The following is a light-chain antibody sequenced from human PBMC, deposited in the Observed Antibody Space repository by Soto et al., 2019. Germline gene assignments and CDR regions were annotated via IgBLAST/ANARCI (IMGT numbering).Light chain of an antibody. Sequence: QSALTQPPSASGTPGQRVTISCSGSSSNIGSNTVNWYQQLPGTAPKLLIYSNNQRPSGVPDRFSGSKSGTSASLAISGLQSEDXADYYCAAWDDSLNGVVFGGGTKVTVL. CDR2: SNN. CDR1: SSNIGSNT. CDR3: AAWDDSLNGVV. V-gene: IGLV1-44*01. J-gene: IGLJ2*01.